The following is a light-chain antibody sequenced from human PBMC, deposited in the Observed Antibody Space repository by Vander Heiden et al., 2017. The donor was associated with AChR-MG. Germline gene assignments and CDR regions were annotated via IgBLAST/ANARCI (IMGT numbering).Light chain of an antibody. Sequence: DIVMTQSPDFLAVSLGERATINCKSSQSVLYSSNNKNYLAWYQHKPGQPPKLLIFWASARESGVPDRFSGSGSGTDFTLTISSLQAEDVAVYYCQQYYNTPYTFGQGTKLEIK. J-gene: IGKJ2*01. CDR1: QSVLYSSNNKNY. V-gene: IGKV4-1*01. CDR3: QQYYNTPYT. CDR2: WAS.